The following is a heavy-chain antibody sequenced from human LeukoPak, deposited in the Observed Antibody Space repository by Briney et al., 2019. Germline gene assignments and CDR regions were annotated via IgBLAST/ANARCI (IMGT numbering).Heavy chain of an antibody. CDR2: IYPGDSDT. CDR1: GYSFTSYW. CDR3: ARNQQQLVLSYDKFGFDP. D-gene: IGHD6-13*01. V-gene: IGHV5-51*01. J-gene: IGHJ5*02. Sequence: GECLKISCKGSGYSFTSYWIGWVRQMPGKGLEWMGIIYPGDSDTRYSPSFQGQVTISADKSISTAYLQWSSLKASDTAMYYCARNQQQLVLSYDKFGFDPWGQGTLVTVSS.